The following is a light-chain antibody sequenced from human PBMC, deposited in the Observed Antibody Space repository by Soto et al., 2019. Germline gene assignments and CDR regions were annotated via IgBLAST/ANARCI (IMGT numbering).Light chain of an antibody. V-gene: IGLV1-40*02. CDR1: SSNIRAGYA. Sequence: QSVMTHPPSVSVATGHRVTISCPGRSSNIRAGYALQRYQQLPGSVSYPGSNCNTNRLTGVPARFSGSKSGTSASLVISGIQAEDEADYYCQSYDGTLSGSYVFRIGTKV. CDR2: CNT. J-gene: IGLJ1*01. CDR3: QSYDGTLSGSYV.